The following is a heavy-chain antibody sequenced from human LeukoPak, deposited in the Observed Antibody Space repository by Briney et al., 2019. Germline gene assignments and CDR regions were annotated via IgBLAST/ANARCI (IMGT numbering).Heavy chain of an antibody. CDR1: GYTFTNYY. J-gene: IGHJ4*02. CDR2: INPSGTST. Sequence: GASVKVSCKASGYTFTNYYMHWVRLAPGQGLEWMGIINPSGTSTSYAQKFQGRVIMTRDTSTSTVYMELSSLRSEDTAAYYCARENGAYCGGDCFPDYFDFWGQGTLVTVSS. CDR3: ARENGAYCGGDCFPDYFDF. D-gene: IGHD2-21*02. V-gene: IGHV1-46*01.